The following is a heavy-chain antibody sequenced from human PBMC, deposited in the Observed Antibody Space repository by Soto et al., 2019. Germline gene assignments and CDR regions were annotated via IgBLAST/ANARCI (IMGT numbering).Heavy chain of an antibody. Sequence: QVQLVQSGAEVKKPGSSVKVSCKASGGTFSSYTISWVRQAPGQGLEWMGRIIPILGIANYAQKFQGRVTITADKSTITAYMELSSLRSEDTAVYYCASSTVTVSFDYWGQGTLVTVSS. CDR3: ASSTVTVSFDY. CDR2: IIPILGIA. D-gene: IGHD4-17*01. V-gene: IGHV1-69*02. J-gene: IGHJ4*02. CDR1: GGTFSSYT.